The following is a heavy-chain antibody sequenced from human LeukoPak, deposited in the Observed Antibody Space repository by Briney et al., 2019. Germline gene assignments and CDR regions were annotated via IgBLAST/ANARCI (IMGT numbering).Heavy chain of an antibody. V-gene: IGHV1-8*02. D-gene: IGHD3-22*01. Sequence: ASVKVSCKASGYTFASYGISWVRQAPGQGLEWMGWMNPNSGNTGYAQKFQGRGTMTRNTSISTAYMELSSLRSEDTAVYYCARGALDRPTGDYWGQGTLVTVSS. J-gene: IGHJ4*02. CDR3: ARGALDRPTGDY. CDR1: GYTFASYG. CDR2: MNPNSGNT.